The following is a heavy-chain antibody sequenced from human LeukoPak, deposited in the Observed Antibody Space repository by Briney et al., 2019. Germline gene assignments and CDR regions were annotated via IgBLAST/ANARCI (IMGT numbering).Heavy chain of an antibody. V-gene: IGHV4-31*03. Sequence: TSETLSLTCTVSGGSISSGGYYWSWIRQHPGKGLEWIGYIYYSGSTYYNPSLKSRVTISVDTSKNQFSLKLSFVTAADTAVYYCARSGRVDIVASLDYWGQGTLVNVSS. CDR3: ARSGRVDIVASLDY. J-gene: IGHJ4*02. CDR1: GGSISSGGYY. CDR2: IYYSGST. D-gene: IGHD5-12*01.